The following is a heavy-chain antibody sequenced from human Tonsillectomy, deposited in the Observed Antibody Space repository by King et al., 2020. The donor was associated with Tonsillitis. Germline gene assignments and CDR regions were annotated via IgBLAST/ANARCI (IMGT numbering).Heavy chain of an antibody. V-gene: IGHV1-58*01. D-gene: IGHD2-15*01. CDR2: IVVGSGDT. J-gene: IGHJ4*02. CDR3: AEDRPASYGSTLLSFDQ. Sequence: QLVQSGPEVKKPGTSVKVSCKASGFTFTRSAVQWVRQARGQRLEWIGWIVVGSGDTNYAQKFQERATITRDKSTGTAYMELSSLRSDDTAVYFCAEDRPASYGSTLLSFDQWGQGTLVTVSS. CDR1: GFTFTRSA.